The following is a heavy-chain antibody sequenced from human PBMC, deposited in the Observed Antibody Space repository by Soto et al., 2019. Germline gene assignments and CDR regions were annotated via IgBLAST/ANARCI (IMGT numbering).Heavy chain of an antibody. J-gene: IGHJ3*02. CDR3: ASRPVADGAFDI. D-gene: IGHD6-19*01. CDR1: GGTFSSYT. V-gene: IGHV1-69*02. Sequence: QVQLVQSGAEVKKPGSSVKVSCKASGGTFSSYTISWVRQAPGQGLEWMGRIIPILGIAKYAQKFQGRVTITADKSTSTAYMELSSLRSEETAVYYCASRPVADGAFDIWGQGTMVTVSS. CDR2: IIPILGIA.